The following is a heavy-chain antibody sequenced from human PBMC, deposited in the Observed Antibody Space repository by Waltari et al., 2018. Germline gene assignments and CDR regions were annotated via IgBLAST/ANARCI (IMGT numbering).Heavy chain of an antibody. Sequence: QVQLQESGPGLVKPSETLSLTCAVSGYSISSGYYWGWNRQPPGKGLEWIGSIYHSGSTYYNPSLKSRVTISVDTSKNQFSLKLSSVTAADTAVYYCARVVGASLLAFDAFDIWGQGTMVTVSS. V-gene: IGHV4-38-2*01. J-gene: IGHJ3*02. D-gene: IGHD1-26*01. CDR1: GYSISSGYY. CDR3: ARVVGASLLAFDAFDI. CDR2: IYHSGST.